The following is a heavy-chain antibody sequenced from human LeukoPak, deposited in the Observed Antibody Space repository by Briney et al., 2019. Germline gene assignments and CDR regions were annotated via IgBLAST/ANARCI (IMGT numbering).Heavy chain of an antibody. Sequence: ASVKVSCKASGYTFTGYYMHWVRQAPGQGLEWMGRINPNSGGTNYAQKFQGRVTMTRDTSISTAYMELSRLRSDDTAVYYCARDGHPILEWLLPRDNWFDPWGQGTLVTVSS. CDR3: ARDGHPILEWLLPRDNWFDP. J-gene: IGHJ5*02. CDR1: GYTFTGYY. CDR2: INPNSGGT. D-gene: IGHD3-3*01. V-gene: IGHV1-2*06.